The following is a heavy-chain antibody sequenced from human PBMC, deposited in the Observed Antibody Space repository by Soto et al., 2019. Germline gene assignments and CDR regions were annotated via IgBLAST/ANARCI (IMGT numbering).Heavy chain of an antibody. Sequence: EVQLLESGGGLVQPGGSLRLSCAASGFTFSSYAMNWLRQAPGKGLEWVATISVSGGSTYYAHTSTYYADSVKGRYTISRDNSKNTLYLQMNSLRAEETAVYYCAKVGGTSHPPTPVDYWGQGTLVTVSS. CDR2: ISVSGGSTYYAHTST. D-gene: IGHD6-25*01. CDR3: AKVGGTSHPPTPVDY. V-gene: IGHV3-23*01. CDR1: GFTFSSYA. J-gene: IGHJ4*02.